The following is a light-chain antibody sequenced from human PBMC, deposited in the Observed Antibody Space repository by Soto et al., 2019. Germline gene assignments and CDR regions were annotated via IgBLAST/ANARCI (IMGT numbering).Light chain of an antibody. CDR3: AAWDDSLNAWV. V-gene: IGLV1-44*01. CDR1: RSNIGSNT. CDR2: SNT. J-gene: IGLJ3*02. Sequence: QSVLTQPPSASGTPGQRVTISCSGSRSNIGSNTVNWYQQLPGTAPKLLIYSNTQRPSGVPDRFSGSTSGTSASLAISGLQSEDEADYYCAAWDDSLNAWVFGGGTQLTVL.